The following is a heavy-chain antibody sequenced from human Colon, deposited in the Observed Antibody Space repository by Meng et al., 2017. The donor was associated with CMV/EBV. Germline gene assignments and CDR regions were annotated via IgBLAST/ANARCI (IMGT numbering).Heavy chain of an antibody. D-gene: IGHD5-24*01. V-gene: IGHV4-59*11. CDR3: ARGLGHASNNSHDY. Sequence: AETLSPTGTASGESTRTHYWSWIRQPPGKGLEWMGHVYYSGSATYSPSLRRRVSISVDMSKNQFSLKVRSVTAADTAMYFCARGLGHASNNSHDYWGQGMLVTVSS. CDR2: VYYSGSA. CDR1: GESTRTHY. J-gene: IGHJ4*02.